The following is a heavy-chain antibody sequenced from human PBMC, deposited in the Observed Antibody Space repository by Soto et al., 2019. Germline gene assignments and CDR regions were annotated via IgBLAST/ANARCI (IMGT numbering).Heavy chain of an antibody. J-gene: IGHJ4*02. CDR2: IYYSGST. D-gene: IGHD6-19*01. CDR1: GGSISSGGYY. V-gene: IGHV4-31*03. Sequence: QVQLQESGPGLVKPSQTLSLTCTVSGGSISSGGYYWSWIRQHPGKGLEWIGYIYYSGSTYYNPSLEIRVTISVDTSKNQFSLKLSSVTAADTAVYYCARDRSPSSPFDYWGQGTLVTVSS. CDR3: ARDRSPSSPFDY.